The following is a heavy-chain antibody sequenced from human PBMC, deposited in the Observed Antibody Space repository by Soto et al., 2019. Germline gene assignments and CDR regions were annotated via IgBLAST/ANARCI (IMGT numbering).Heavy chain of an antibody. V-gene: IGHV3-49*03. CDR3: TRDPPRFDCSGGSCYPSYYYYGMDV. Sequence: GGSLRLSCTASGFTFGDYAMSWFRQAPGKGLAWVGFIRSKAYGGTTEYAASVKGRFTISRYDSKSIAYLQMNSLKTEDTAVYYCTRDPPRFDCSGGSCYPSYYYYGMDVWGQGTTVTVSS. D-gene: IGHD2-15*01. J-gene: IGHJ6*02. CDR1: GFTFGDYA. CDR2: IRSKAYGGTT.